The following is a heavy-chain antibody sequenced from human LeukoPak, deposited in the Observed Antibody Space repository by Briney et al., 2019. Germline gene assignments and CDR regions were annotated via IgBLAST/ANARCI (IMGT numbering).Heavy chain of an antibody. CDR3: ARDGKGRFDFRENDY. CDR2: ISAHTGKS. J-gene: IGHJ4*02. V-gene: IGHV1-18*01. CDR1: GYTFSIYG. D-gene: IGHD3-3*01. Sequence: GAAVKVSFKASGYTFSIYGITWVRQAPGQGLEWMGWISAHTGKSDYAQKFQNRVTMTADTATSTAYMELRSLGSDDTAVYYCARDGKGRFDFRENDYWGQGTLVTVSS.